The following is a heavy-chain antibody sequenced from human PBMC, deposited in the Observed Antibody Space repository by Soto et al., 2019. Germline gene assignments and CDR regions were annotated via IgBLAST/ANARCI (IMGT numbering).Heavy chain of an antibody. J-gene: IGHJ4*02. CDR3: ARDESIYSYGGTAFDY. CDR1: GFTFSSYA. D-gene: IGHD5-18*01. Sequence: LRLSCAASGFTFSSYAMHWVRQAPGKGLEWVAVISYDGSNKYYADSVKGRFTISRDNSKNTLYLQMNSLRAEDTAVYYCARDESIYSYGGTAFDYWGQGTLVTVSS. CDR2: ISYDGSNK. V-gene: IGHV3-30-3*01.